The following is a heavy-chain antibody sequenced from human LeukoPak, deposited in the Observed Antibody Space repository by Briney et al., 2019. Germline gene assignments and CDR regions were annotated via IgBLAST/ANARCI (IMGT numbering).Heavy chain of an antibody. D-gene: IGHD2-2*02. CDR1: GFTFSDYY. CDR2: ISSSGSAI. Sequence: PGRSLRLSCAASGFTFSDYYMSWIRQAPGKGLEWVSYISSSGSAIYYVDSVKGRFTISRDNAKNSLYLQMNSLRVEDTAVYYCARPYSTQAATIDYWGQGTLVTVSS. CDR3: ARPYSTQAATIDY. V-gene: IGHV3-11*01. J-gene: IGHJ4*02.